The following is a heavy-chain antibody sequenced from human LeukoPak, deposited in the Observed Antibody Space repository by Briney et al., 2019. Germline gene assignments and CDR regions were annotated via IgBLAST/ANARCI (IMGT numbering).Heavy chain of an antibody. V-gene: IGHV3-30*18. Sequence: GRSLRLSCAASGFTFSSYGMHWVRQAPGKGLEWVAVISFDGNNKYYADSVKGRFTISRDNSKNRLYLQMNSLRAEDTAVYYCAKDHYDTGGTYRFDPWGQGTLVTVSS. J-gene: IGHJ5*02. CDR3: AKDHYDTGGTYRFDP. CDR2: ISFDGNNK. CDR1: GFTFSSYG. D-gene: IGHD2-8*02.